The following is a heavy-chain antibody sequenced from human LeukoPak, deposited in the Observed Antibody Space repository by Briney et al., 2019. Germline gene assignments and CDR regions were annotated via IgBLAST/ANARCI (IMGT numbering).Heavy chain of an antibody. CDR1: GGAISGYY. V-gene: IGHV4-59*08. CDR3: ARLGYCSGGRCLNDY. D-gene: IGHD2-15*01. Sequence: SETLSLTCTVSGGAISGYYWNWIREPPGKGLECIVHIHYSGSTNYNPSLTSRVTISVDTSKNQFSLKLSSVTAADTAVYYCARLGYCSGGRCLNDYWGQGTLVTVSS. CDR2: IHYSGST. J-gene: IGHJ4*02.